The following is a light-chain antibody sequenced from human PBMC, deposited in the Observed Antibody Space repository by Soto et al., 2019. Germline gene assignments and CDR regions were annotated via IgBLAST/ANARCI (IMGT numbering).Light chain of an antibody. CDR1: QSVSSSY. CDR2: GAS. Sequence: EIVLTQSPGTLSLSPGERATLSCRASQSVSSSYLDWYQQKPGEAPMLLIYGASSSATGIPDRFSGSGSGTEFTLTISSMEPEDFAMYYCQQYGSYPWTFGQGNKVEIK. V-gene: IGKV3-20*01. J-gene: IGKJ1*01. CDR3: QQYGSYPWT.